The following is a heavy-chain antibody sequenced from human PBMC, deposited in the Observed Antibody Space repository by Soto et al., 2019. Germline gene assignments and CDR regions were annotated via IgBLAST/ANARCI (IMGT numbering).Heavy chain of an antibody. CDR1: GGSISNHY. V-gene: IGHV4-59*11. CDR3: ARANWYSEY. Sequence: QVQLQESGPGLVKPSETLSLTCTVSGGSISNHYWSWIRQPPGKGLEWIGYIYYNGNTNYNPSFKSRVTMSVDTSKNQISLKLSSVTAADTAVYYCARANWYSEYWGQGTLVTVSS. D-gene: IGHD7-27*01. CDR2: IYYNGNT. J-gene: IGHJ4*02.